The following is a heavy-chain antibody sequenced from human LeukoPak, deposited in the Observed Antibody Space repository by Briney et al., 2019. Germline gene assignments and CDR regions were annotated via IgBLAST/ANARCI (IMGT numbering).Heavy chain of an antibody. J-gene: IGHJ4*02. D-gene: IGHD3-9*01. V-gene: IGHV3-23*01. CDR1: GFTFSNYA. CDR2: ITGCCGVT. Sequence: PGGSLRLSCAVSGFTFSNYAMSWVRQAPGKGGEWVSAITGCCGVTYYADSVKARFTISRENSKNKLHLQLNSLRAEETAVYYCVQWGDYDVLTGYYVPDYWGQGSLVTVSS. CDR3: VQWGDYDVLTGYYVPDY.